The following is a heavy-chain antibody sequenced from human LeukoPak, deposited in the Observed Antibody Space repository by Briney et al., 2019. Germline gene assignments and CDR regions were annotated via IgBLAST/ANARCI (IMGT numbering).Heavy chain of an antibody. CDR3: ARGSRSGSYYDSWFDP. D-gene: IGHD1-26*01. CDR1: GGSISSSSYY. CDR2: IYTSGST. V-gene: IGHV4-61*02. Sequence: SETLSLTCTVSGGSISSSSYYWGWIRQPAGKGLEWIGRIYTSGSTNYNPSLKSRVTISVDTSKNQFSLKLSSVTAADTAVYYCARGSRSGSYYDSWFDPWGQGTLVTVSS. J-gene: IGHJ5*02.